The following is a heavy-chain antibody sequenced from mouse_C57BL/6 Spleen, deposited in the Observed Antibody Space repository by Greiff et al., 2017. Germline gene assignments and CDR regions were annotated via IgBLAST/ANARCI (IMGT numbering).Heavy chain of an antibody. Sequence: QVQLQQPGAELVKPGASVKLSCKASGYTFTSYWMTWVKQRPGQGLEWIGMIHPNSGSTNYNEKFKSKATLTVDKSSSTAYMQLSSLTSEDSAVYYCAPNYYGSSRGYFYVWGTGTTVTVSS. J-gene: IGHJ1*03. CDR1: GYTFTSYW. V-gene: IGHV1-64*01. CDR3: APNYYGSSRGYFYV. D-gene: IGHD1-1*01. CDR2: IHPNSGST.